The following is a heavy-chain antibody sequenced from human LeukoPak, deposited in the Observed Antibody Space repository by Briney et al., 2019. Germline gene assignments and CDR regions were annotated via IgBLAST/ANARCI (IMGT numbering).Heavy chain of an antibody. CDR2: ISGSGGST. V-gene: IGHV3-23*01. Sequence: PGGSLRLSCAASGSTFGNYYMSWVRQAPGKGLEWVSAISGSGGSTYYADSVKGRFTISRDNSKNTLYLQMNSLRAEDTAVYYCAKARLKVEYDYWGQGTLVTVSS. CDR3: AKARLKVEYDY. D-gene: IGHD2/OR15-2a*01. J-gene: IGHJ4*02. CDR1: GSTFGNYY.